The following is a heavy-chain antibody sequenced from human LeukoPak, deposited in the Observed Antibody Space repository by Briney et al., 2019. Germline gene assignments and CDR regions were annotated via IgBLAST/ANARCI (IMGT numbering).Heavy chain of an antibody. D-gene: IGHD4-17*01. Sequence: PGGSLRLSCAASGFTFSSYGMHWVRQAPGKGPEWVAVIWYDGSNKYYADSVKGRFTISRDNSKNTLYLQMNSLRAEDTAVYYCARAMTTVTTPGGFDYWGQGTLVTVSS. CDR1: GFTFSSYG. J-gene: IGHJ4*02. CDR3: ARAMTTVTTPGGFDY. V-gene: IGHV3-33*01. CDR2: IWYDGSNK.